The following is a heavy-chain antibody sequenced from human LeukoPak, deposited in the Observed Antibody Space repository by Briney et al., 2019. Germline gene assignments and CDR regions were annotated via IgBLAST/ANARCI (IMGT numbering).Heavy chain of an antibody. CDR1: GYTFTSYG. J-gene: IGHJ4*02. CDR2: ISAYNGNT. Sequence: ASVKVSCKASGYTFTSYGISWVRQAPGQGLEWIGWISAYNGNTNYAQKLQGRVTMTTHTSTSTAYMELRSLRSDDAAVYYCARDRTTGTTDFDYWGQGTLVTVSS. V-gene: IGHV1-18*01. D-gene: IGHD1-1*01. CDR3: ARDRTTGTTDFDY.